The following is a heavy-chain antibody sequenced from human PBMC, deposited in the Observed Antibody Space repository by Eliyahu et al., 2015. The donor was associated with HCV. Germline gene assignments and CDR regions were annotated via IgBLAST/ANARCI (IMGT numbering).Heavy chain of an antibody. Sequence: QVQLQESGPGLVQPSETLSLTCPVSGGSITTYYWSWIRQPPGKGLEWIGYIHYSGSTNYNPSLKSRVTISIDTSKNQFSLKLSSVTAADTAVYYCASGGGGIAVAGTGGWFDPWGQGTLVTVSS. V-gene: IGHV4-59*01. CDR1: GGSITTYY. J-gene: IGHJ5*02. CDR3: ASGGGGIAVAGTGGWFDP. D-gene: IGHD6-19*01. CDR2: IHYSGST.